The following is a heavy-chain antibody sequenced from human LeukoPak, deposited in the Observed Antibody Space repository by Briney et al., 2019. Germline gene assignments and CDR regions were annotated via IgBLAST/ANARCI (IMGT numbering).Heavy chain of an antibody. CDR3: TTGVTTIYYFDY. CDR1: GFTFNNAW. Sequence: GGSLRLSCAASGFTFNNAWMSWVRQAPRKGLEWVGRVKSKTDGGTTDYAAPVKGRFNISRDDSRNTLYLQMNSLKSEDTAVYYCTTGVTTIYYFDYWGQGTLVTVSS. D-gene: IGHD3-10*01. J-gene: IGHJ4*02. V-gene: IGHV3-15*01. CDR2: VKSKTDGGTT.